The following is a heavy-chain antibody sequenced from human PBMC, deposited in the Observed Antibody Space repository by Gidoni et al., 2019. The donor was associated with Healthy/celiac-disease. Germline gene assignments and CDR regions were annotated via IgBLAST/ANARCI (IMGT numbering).Heavy chain of an antibody. Sequence: QVQLVESGGGLVKPGGSLSLSCAASGFTFSDYYMSWIRQAPGKGLEWVSDMSSSSSYTNYADSVKGRFTISRDNAKNSLYLQMNSLRAEDTAVYYCARDVSVNSHAFDIWGQGTMVTVSS. D-gene: IGHD4-17*01. V-gene: IGHV3-11*06. J-gene: IGHJ3*02. CDR2: MSSSSSYT. CDR3: ARDVSVNSHAFDI. CDR1: GFTFSDYY.